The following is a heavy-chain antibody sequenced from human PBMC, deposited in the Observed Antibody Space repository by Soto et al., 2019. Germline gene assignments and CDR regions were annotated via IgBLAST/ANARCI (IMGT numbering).Heavy chain of an antibody. CDR3: ARGSSRYHDGRLFDY. CDR2: IYNVGST. Sequence: EVQLVESGGGLIQPEGSLRLSCAASGFTVSSNFMSWVRQAPGKGLEWISVIYNVGSTYYADSVKGRYTISRDFSKNTLYLQMNSLRAEGTAVYYCARGSSRYHDGRLFDYWGQGTLVTVSS. CDR1: GFTVSSNF. D-gene: IGHD3-22*01. J-gene: IGHJ4*02. V-gene: IGHV3-53*01.